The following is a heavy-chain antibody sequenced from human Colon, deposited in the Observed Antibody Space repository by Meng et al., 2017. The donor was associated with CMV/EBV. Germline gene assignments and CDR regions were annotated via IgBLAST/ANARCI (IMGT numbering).Heavy chain of an antibody. V-gene: IGHV3-9*01. Sequence: GGSLRLSCAASGFTFDDFAMHWVRQGPGKGLEWVSGISWNGGRVGYADTVKGRFTISRDNAKNSVYLQMNSLRVEDTGVYYCAKDIAMAGVVNGVENWGQGTLATVSS. CDR3: AKDIAMAGVVNGVEN. D-gene: IGHD3-3*01. J-gene: IGHJ4*02. CDR2: ISWNGGRV. CDR1: GFTFDDFA.